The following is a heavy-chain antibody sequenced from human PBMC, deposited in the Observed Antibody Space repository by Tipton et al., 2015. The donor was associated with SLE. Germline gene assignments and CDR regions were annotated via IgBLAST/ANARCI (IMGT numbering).Heavy chain of an antibody. V-gene: IGHV4-39*07. CDR2: MSYSGTT. J-gene: IGHJ3*02. CDR1: GASIRSSSTNDF. Sequence: TLSLTCSVSGASIRSSSTNDFWGWIRQPPGKGLEWIGSMSYSGTTLYNPSLKTRVTISGDTSKNQVSLKVTTVTAADTAVYYCARVRRTDAFDIWGQGTTVTVSP. CDR3: ARVRRTDAFDI.